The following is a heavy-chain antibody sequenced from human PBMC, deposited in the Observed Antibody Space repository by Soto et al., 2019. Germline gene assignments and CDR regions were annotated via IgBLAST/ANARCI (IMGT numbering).Heavy chain of an antibody. CDR2: INPDSGDT. J-gene: IGHJ4*02. CDR1: GYTFTGYH. CDR3: AKDRKTVPATSPDY. V-gene: IGHV1-2*02. D-gene: IGHD2-2*01. Sequence: GASVKVSCKASGYTFTGYHIHWVREAPRQGLEYMGWINPDSGDTRYAQKFQGRVTMTRDTSISTAYMEVNSLRAEDTAVYYCAKDRKTVPATSPDYWGQGTLVTVSS.